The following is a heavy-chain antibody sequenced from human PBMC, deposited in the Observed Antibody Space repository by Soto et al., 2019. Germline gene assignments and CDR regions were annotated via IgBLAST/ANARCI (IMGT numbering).Heavy chain of an antibody. CDR3: AGYCSGGSCYF. V-gene: IGHV4-59*01. Sequence: PSETLSLTCTVSGGYISSYYWSGIRQPPGKGLEWIGYIYYSGSTNYNPSLKSRVTISVDTSKNQFSLKLSSVTAADTAVYYCAGYCSGGSCYFWGQGPLVTVSS. J-gene: IGHJ4*02. CDR1: GGYISSYY. CDR2: IYYSGST. D-gene: IGHD2-15*01.